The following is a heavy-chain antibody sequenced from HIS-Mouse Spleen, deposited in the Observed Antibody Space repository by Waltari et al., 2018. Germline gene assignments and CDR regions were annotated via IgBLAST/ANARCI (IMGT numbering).Heavy chain of an antibody. V-gene: IGHV4-39*07. D-gene: IGHD6-13*01. J-gene: IGHJ2*01. Sequence: QVQLQESGPGLVTPSETLSLTCTVSGGSIRRSSYYLGWIRQPPGKGLEWIGSIYYSGSTYYNPSLKSRVTISVDTSKNQFSLKLSSVTAADTAVYYCAREIPYSSSWYDWYFDLWGRGTLVTVSS. CDR2: IYYSGST. CDR3: AREIPYSSSWYDWYFDL. CDR1: GGSIRRSSYY.